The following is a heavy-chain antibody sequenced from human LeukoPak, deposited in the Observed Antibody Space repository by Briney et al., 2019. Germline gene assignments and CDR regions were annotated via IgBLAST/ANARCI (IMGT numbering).Heavy chain of an antibody. CDR2: IGGSGGST. Sequence: GGSLRLSCAASGFTFTSYAMTWVRQAPGKGLEWVSVIGGSGGSTYDADSVRGRFTISRDNSKNTLYLEMNSLGADDTAVYFCARDRYGDYSSDYWGQGTLVTVSS. CDR3: ARDRYGDYSSDY. V-gene: IGHV3-23*01. J-gene: IGHJ4*02. CDR1: GFTFTSYA. D-gene: IGHD4-17*01.